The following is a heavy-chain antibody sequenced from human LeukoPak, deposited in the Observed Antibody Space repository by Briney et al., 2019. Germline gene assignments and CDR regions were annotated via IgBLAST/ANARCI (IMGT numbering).Heavy chain of an antibody. Sequence: PSETLPLTCTVSGGSISSYYWSWIRQPAGKGLEWIGRIYTSGSTNYNPSLKSRVTMSVDTSKNQFSLKLSSVTAADTAVYYCARDHRSSWFGELSYWYFDLWGRGTLVTVSS. CDR3: ARDHRSSWFGELSYWYFDL. CDR2: IYTSGST. J-gene: IGHJ2*01. CDR1: GGSISSYY. V-gene: IGHV4-4*07. D-gene: IGHD3-10*01.